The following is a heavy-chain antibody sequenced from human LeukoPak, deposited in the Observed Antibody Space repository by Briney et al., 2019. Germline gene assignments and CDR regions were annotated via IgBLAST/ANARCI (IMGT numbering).Heavy chain of an antibody. CDR1: GFTFSRYG. D-gene: IGHD2-2*01. V-gene: IGHV3-30*03. J-gene: IGHJ4*02. CDR3: AGLGCSSTTCFDY. CDR2: ISYDGSNK. Sequence: GGSLRLSCAASGFTFSRYGMHWVRQAPGKGLEWGAVISYDGSNKYYADSVKGRFTISRDNAKNSLYLQMNSLRAEDTAVYYCAGLGCSSTTCFDYWGQGTLVTVSS.